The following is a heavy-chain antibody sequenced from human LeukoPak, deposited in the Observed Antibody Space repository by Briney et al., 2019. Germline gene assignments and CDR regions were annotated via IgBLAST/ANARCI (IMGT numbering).Heavy chain of an antibody. CDR1: GYSFTSYW. CDR2: IYPGDSDT. J-gene: IGHJ5*02. D-gene: IGHD3-10*01. V-gene: IGHV5-51*01. CDR3: ARVLLWFGEPHWFDP. Sequence: GESLKISCKGSGYSFTSYWIGWVRQMPGKGLEWMGIIYPGDSDTRYSPSFQGQVTISADKSISTAYLQWSSLKASDTAMYNCARVLLWFGEPHWFDPWGQGTLVTVSS.